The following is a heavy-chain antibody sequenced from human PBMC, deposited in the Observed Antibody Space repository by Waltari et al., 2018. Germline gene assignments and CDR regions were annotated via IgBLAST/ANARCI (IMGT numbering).Heavy chain of an antibody. Sequence: QVQLQESGPGLVKPSETLSLTCAVSGYSISSGYYWGWIRQPPGKGLEWIGSIYHSGSTYYNPSLKSRVTISVDTSKNQFSLKLSSVTAADTAVYYCARIGGRDGYNKVHFDYWGQGTLVTVSS. V-gene: IGHV4-38-2*01. J-gene: IGHJ4*02. D-gene: IGHD5-12*01. CDR2: IYHSGST. CDR1: GYSISSGYY. CDR3: ARIGGRDGYNKVHFDY.